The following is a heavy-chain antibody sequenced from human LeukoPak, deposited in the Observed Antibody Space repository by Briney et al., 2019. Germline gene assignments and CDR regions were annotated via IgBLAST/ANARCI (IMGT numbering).Heavy chain of an antibody. D-gene: IGHD4-17*01. CDR1: QFTIGLYA. CDR2: IRSNAYGGTT. CDR3: TRTVEEYGDSGQVFI. J-gene: IGHJ3*02. V-gene: IGHV3-49*04. Sequence: PGGPLTLPCTGSQFTIGLYAMTSGRQPPGIGLEWEGVIRSNAYGGTTEYAASVKGRFTISEDDSKSIAYLQMNSLKSEDTAIYYCTRTVEEYGDSGQVFIWGQGTMVTVSS.